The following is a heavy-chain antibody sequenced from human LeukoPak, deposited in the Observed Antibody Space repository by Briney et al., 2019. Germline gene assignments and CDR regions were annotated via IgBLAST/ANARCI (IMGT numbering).Heavy chain of an antibody. CDR1: GGSLSGYY. D-gene: IGHD4-11*01. CDR2: IYYSGST. Sequence: PSETLSLTCAVYGGSLSGYYWSWIRQPPGKGLEWIGYIYYSGSTNYNPSLKSRVTISVDTSKNQFSLKLSSVTAADTAVYYCARDRLQSPYYYYGMDVWGQGTTVTVSS. J-gene: IGHJ6*02. CDR3: ARDRLQSPYYYYGMDV. V-gene: IGHV4-59*01.